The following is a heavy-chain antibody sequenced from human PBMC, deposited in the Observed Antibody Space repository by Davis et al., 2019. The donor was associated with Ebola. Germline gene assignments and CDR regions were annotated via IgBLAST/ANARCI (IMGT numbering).Heavy chain of an antibody. V-gene: IGHV3-23*01. Sequence: GESLKISCAASGFTFNTHTMNWVRRAPGKGLEWVSAISGSGRKTYYADSVKGRFTISRDNSKNTLYLQMNSLRAEDTAVYYCASLGSLTMMDSWGQGTLVTVSS. CDR2: ISGSGRKT. CDR1: GFTFNTHT. D-gene: IGHD3-22*01. J-gene: IGHJ5*01. CDR3: ASLGSLTMMDS.